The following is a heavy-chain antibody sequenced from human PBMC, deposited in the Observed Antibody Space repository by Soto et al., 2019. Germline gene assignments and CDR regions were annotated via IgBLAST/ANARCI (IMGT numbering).Heavy chain of an antibody. CDR2: IYYTGST. V-gene: IGHV4-39*01. CDR3: ARPGSGWIYNWFDP. J-gene: IGHJ5*02. D-gene: IGHD6-19*01. CDR1: GGSISSGSYY. Sequence: PSETLSLTCNVSGGSISSGSYYWGWIRQPPGKGLEWIGSIYYTGSTYYNPSLKSRVTISADTSKNQFSLNLSSVTAADTAVYYCARPGSGWIYNWFDPWGQGTLVTVSS.